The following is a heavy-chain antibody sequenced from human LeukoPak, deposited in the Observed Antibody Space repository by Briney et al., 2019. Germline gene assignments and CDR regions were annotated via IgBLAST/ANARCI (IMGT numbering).Heavy chain of an antibody. CDR3: ARRAGEYSHPYDY. J-gene: IGHJ4*02. Sequence: HPGGSLRLSCTVSGFTVSSNSMSWVRQAPGKGLEWVSFIYSGGNTHYSDSVKGRFTISRDKSKNTLYLQMNSLRAEDTAVSYCARRAGEYSHPYDYWGQGTLVTVSS. D-gene: IGHD4-17*01. CDR2: IYSGGNT. V-gene: IGHV3-53*01. CDR1: GFTVSSNS.